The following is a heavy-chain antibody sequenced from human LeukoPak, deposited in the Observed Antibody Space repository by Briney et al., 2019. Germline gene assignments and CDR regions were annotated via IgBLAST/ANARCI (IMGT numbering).Heavy chain of an antibody. V-gene: IGHV4-34*01. D-gene: IGHD3-16*02. Sequence: SETLSLTCAVYGGSFSGYYWSWIRQPPGKGLEWIGEINHSGSTNYNPSLKSRVTISVDTSKNQFSLKLSSVTAADTAVYYCARARIMITFGGVIVYYYFDYWGQGTLATVSS. J-gene: IGHJ4*02. CDR3: ARARIMITFGGVIVYYYFDY. CDR1: GGSFSGYY. CDR2: INHSGST.